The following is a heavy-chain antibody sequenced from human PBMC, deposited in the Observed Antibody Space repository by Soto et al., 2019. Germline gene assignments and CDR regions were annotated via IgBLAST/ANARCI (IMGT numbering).Heavy chain of an antibody. CDR3: AKGQPTIWAIAVAGPRDAFDI. Sequence: GGSLRLSCAASGFTFSSYGMHWVRQAPGKGLEWVAVISYDGSNKYYADSVKGRFTISRENSKNTLYLQMNSLRAEDTAVYYCAKGQPTIWAIAVAGPRDAFDIWGQGTMVTVSS. J-gene: IGHJ3*02. V-gene: IGHV3-30*18. D-gene: IGHD6-19*01. CDR2: ISYDGSNK. CDR1: GFTFSSYG.